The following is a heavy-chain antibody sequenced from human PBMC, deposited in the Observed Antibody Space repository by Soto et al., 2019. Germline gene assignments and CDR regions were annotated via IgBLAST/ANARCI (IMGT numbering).Heavy chain of an antibody. CDR2: IYYSGST. CDR3: ARAMRGSYLRYFDY. Sequence: QVQLQESGPGLVKPSETLSLTCTVSGGSISSYYWSWIRQRPGKGLEWIGYIYYSGSTNYNPSLKSRVNISVDTSKNQFSLKLSSVTAADTAVYYWARAMRGSYLRYFDYWGQGTLVTVSS. D-gene: IGHD1-26*01. V-gene: IGHV4-59*01. CDR1: GGSISSYY. J-gene: IGHJ4*02.